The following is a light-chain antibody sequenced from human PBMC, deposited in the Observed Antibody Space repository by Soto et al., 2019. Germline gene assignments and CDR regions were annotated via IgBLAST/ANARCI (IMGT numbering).Light chain of an antibody. CDR1: QSLLHSNGYNY. CDR2: LGS. Sequence: ESVMTQSPLSLSVTPGEPASISCRSSQSLLHSNGYNYLDWYLQKPGQSPQLLIYLGSFRAAGVPARFSGSGSGTDFTLKISRVEAADVGVYYCMQALQTHSFGGGTKVEIK. V-gene: IGKV2-28*01. CDR3: MQALQTHS. J-gene: IGKJ4*01.